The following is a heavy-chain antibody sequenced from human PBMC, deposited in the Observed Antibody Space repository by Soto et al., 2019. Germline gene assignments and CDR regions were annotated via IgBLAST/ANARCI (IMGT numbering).Heavy chain of an antibody. CDR2: INHSGST. CDR1: GGSFSGYY. CDR3: VKGEYYYDSSGYYPFDY. D-gene: IGHD3-22*01. Sequence: SETLSLTCAVYGGSFSGYYWTWIRQPPGTGLEWIGEINHSGSTNYYPFLKSRVTISVDTSNNTQYLQMSSLRADDTAVYYCVKGEYYYDSSGYYPFDYWGQGTLVTVSS. V-gene: IGHV4-34*01. J-gene: IGHJ4*02.